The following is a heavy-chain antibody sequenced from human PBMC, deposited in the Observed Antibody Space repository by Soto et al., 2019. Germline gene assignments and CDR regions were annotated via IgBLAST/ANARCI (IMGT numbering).Heavy chain of an antibody. CDR2: IIPIFGTA. J-gene: IGHJ6*02. CDR1: GGTFSRYA. CDR3: ARGGGGDCSSTSCPYHDYYGMDV. D-gene: IGHD2-2*01. Sequence: QVQLVQSGAEVKKPGSSVKVSCKASGGTFSRYAISWVRQAPGLGLEWMGGIIPIFGTANYAQKFKARGTITADESTRIAYMEVSSLRAEDTAGYYCARGGGGDCSSTSCPYHDYYGMDVWGQGTTDTDSS. V-gene: IGHV1-69*01.